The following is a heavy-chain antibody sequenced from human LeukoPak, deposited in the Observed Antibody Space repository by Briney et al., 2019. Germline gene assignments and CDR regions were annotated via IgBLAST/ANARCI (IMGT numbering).Heavy chain of an antibody. CDR2: IKQDGSVK. D-gene: IGHD3-10*01. Sequence: GGSLRLSCAASGFTFSSYWMNWVRQAPGKGLEWVANIKQDGSVKNYVDSVKGRFTISRDNAKNSLYLQMNSLRGEETAVYYCAREIFGVDFWGQRTLVTVSS. CDR1: GFTFSSYW. V-gene: IGHV3-7*01. J-gene: IGHJ4*02. CDR3: AREIFGVDF.